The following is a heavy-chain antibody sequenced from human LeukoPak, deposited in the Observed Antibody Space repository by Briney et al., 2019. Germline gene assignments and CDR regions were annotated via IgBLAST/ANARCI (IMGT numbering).Heavy chain of an antibody. CDR2: INPSGGNT. V-gene: IGHV1-46*01. J-gene: IGHJ4*02. D-gene: IGHD3-10*01. CDR1: GYTFTGYY. CDR3: ARDRYGSGSYETDGLFDY. Sequence: ASVKVSCKASGYTFTGYYMHWVRQAPGQGLEWMGIINPSGGNTFYAQKFQGRVTMTRDMSTSTVYMELSSLRSDDTAMYYCARDRYGSGSYETDGLFDYWGQGTLVTVSS.